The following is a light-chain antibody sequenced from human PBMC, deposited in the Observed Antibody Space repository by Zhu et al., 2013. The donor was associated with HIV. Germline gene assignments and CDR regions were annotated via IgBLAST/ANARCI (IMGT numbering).Light chain of an antibody. CDR3: LTWYSSTWV. V-gene: IGLV5-45*01. J-gene: IGLJ3*02. CDR1: SGINVATYR. CDR2: YNSDSDK. Sequence: QLVLTQPASLSASPGASASLTCTLRSGINVATYRIYWYQQKPGSPPQYLLRYNSDSDKHQGSGVPSRFSGSKDASANAGILVISGLQSEDEADYYCLTWYSSTWVFGGGTKLTVL.